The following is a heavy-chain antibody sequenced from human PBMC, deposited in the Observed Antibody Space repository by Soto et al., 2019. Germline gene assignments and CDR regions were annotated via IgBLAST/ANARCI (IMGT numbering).Heavy chain of an antibody. V-gene: IGHV4-39*01. CDR1: GDTIISRDFY. Sequence: KTSPTLPLTSPVSGDTIISRDFYCDLVRQPPGKGQECIGSISSLGSSYYNPSLKSRVTMSVDTSKNQFALRLRSVTAADTALYFCARHSLALRKNSWFDPWGQGIMVTVS. D-gene: IGHD3-3*02. J-gene: IGHJ5*02. CDR2: ISSLGSS. CDR3: ARHSLALRKNSWFDP.